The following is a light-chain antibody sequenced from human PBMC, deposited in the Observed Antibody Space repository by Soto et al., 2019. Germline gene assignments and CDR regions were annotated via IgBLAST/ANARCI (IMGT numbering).Light chain of an antibody. V-gene: IGLV2-14*01. CDR1: SSDVGAYNY. CDR3: SSYTSSNTLV. J-gene: IGLJ2*01. CDR2: EVS. Sequence: QSALTQPASVSGSPGQSITISCTGTSSDVGAYNYVSWYQQHPGKAPKLMIFEVSDGPSGVSNRFSGSKSGNTASLTISGLQAEDEADYYCSSYTSSNTLVFGGGTKLTVL.